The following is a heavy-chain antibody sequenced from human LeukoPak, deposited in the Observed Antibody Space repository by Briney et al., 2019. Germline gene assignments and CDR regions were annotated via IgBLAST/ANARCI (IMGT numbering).Heavy chain of an antibody. CDR3: ARRQPYCSGGSCYSGSLYYFDY. D-gene: IGHD2-15*01. CDR1: GGSFSGYY. J-gene: IGHJ4*02. CDR2: INHSGST. V-gene: IGHV4-34*01. Sequence: PSETLSLTCAVYGGSFSGYYWSWIRQPPGKGLEWIGEINHSGSTNYNPSLKSRVTISVDTSKNQFSLKLSSVTAADTAVYYCARRQPYCSGGSCYSGSLYYFDYRGQGTLVTVSS.